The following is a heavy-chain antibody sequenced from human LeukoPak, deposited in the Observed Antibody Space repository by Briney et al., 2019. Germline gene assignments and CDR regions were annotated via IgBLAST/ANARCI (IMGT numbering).Heavy chain of an antibody. Sequence: PSETLSLTCTVSGGSINTGSHYWSWIRQPAGKGLQWIGRISTSGSTNYNPSLKSRVTISVDTSKNQFSLKLSSVTAADTAVCYCARGYLEWLDYWGQGTLVTVSS. CDR3: ARGYLEWLDY. V-gene: IGHV4-61*02. J-gene: IGHJ4*02. CDR2: ISTSGST. D-gene: IGHD3-3*01. CDR1: GGSINTGSHY.